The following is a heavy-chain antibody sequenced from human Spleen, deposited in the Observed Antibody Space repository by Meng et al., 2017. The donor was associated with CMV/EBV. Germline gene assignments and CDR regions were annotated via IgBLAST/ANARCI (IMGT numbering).Heavy chain of an antibody. CDR1: GSYY. CDR2: MYCGGST. CDR3: ARDLCYCSGGSCYSLYFDY. D-gene: IGHD2-15*01. J-gene: IGHJ4*02. Sequence: GSYYWSWVRQPPGKGLEWIGYMYCGGSTNYNPSLVSRRTTTVNTSKNQFSLKLSSGTAADTTVYFCARDLCYCSGGSCYSLYFDYWGQGALVTVSS. V-gene: IGHV4-61*01.